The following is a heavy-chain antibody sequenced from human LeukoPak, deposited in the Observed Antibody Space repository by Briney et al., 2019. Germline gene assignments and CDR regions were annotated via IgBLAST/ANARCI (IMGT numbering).Heavy chain of an antibody. V-gene: IGHV3-23*01. D-gene: IGHD4-11*01. Sequence: GGSLRLSCVGSEFSFTNYAMSWVRQAPGRGLEWVSSISGSGGGTYYADSVKGRFTISRDNSKNTLYLQMNSLRAEDTALYYCANEYSKGDVWGQGTMVTVSS. J-gene: IGHJ3*01. CDR2: ISGSGGGT. CDR3: ANEYSKGDV. CDR1: EFSFTNYA.